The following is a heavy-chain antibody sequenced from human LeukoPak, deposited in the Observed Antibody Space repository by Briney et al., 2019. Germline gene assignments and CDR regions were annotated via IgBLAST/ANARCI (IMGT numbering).Heavy chain of an antibody. V-gene: IGHV4-59*11. D-gene: IGHD2-15*01. CDR2: IYYSGST. CDR1: GGSISSHY. J-gene: IGHJ4*02. Sequence: PSETLSLTCTVSGGSISSHYWSWIRQPPGKGLEWIGYIYYSGSTNYNPSLKSQVTISVDTSKNQFSLKLSSVTAADTAVYYCASGSGSGFDYWGQGTLVTVSS. CDR3: ASGSGSGFDY.